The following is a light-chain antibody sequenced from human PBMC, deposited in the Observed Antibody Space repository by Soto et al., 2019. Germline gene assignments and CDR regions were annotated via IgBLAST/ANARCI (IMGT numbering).Light chain of an antibody. CDR3: QQYNDNWT. CDR2: KAS. Sequence: DIQMTPSPSTLSTSVGDRVTITCRASQSISSWLAWYQQKPGKAPRLLIYKASNLESGVPSRFSGSGSGTEFTLTISSLQPDDSATYYCQQYNDNWTFGQGTKVDIK. V-gene: IGKV1-5*03. CDR1: QSISSW. J-gene: IGKJ1*01.